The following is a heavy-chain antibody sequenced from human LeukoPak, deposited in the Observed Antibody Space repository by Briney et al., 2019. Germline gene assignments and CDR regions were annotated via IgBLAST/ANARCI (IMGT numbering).Heavy chain of an antibody. D-gene: IGHD2-15*01. J-gene: IGHJ4*02. CDR2: ISGSGGST. V-gene: IGHV3-23*01. CDR1: GFTLSSYA. Sequence: GGSLRLSCAASGFTLSSYAMSWVRQAPGKGLEWVSAISGSGGSTYYADSVKGRFTISRDNSKNTLYLQMNSLRAEDTAVYYCAKDRGVYCSGGSCYPTYYFDYWGQGTLVTVSS. CDR3: AKDRGVYCSGGSCYPTYYFDY.